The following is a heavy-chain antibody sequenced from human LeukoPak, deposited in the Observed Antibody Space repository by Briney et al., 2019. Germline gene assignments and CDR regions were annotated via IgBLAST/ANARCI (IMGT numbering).Heavy chain of an antibody. CDR2: ISSSSSYI. J-gene: IGHJ6*03. V-gene: IGHV3-21*01. D-gene: IGHD6-19*01. Sequence: PGGSLRLSCAASGFTFSSYSMNWVRQAPGKGLEWVSSISSSSSYIYYADSVKGRFTISRDNAKNSLYLQMNSLRAEDTAVYYCARDNSGSGWYYYYYMDVWGKGTTVTVSS. CDR3: ARDNSGSGWYYYYYMDV. CDR1: GFTFSSYS.